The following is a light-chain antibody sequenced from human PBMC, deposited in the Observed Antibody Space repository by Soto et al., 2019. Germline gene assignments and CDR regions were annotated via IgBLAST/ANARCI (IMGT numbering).Light chain of an antibody. CDR1: QDVSNY. CDR2: DAS. Sequence: DIQMTQSPSSLSASVGDRVTITFQASQDVSNYLNWYQQKLGKAPKLLIYDASNLETGVPSRFSGSGSGTYFSFTISSLQPEDFATYYCQQYSNLITFGQGTLLEI. V-gene: IGKV1-33*01. J-gene: IGKJ5*01. CDR3: QQYSNLIT.